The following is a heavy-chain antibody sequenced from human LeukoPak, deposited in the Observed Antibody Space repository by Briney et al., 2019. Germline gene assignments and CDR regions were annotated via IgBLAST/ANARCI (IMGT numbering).Heavy chain of an antibody. V-gene: IGHV3-7*04. J-gene: IGHJ4*02. D-gene: IGHD1-26*01. Sequence: GGSLRLSCAASGFTFSNYWMAWVRQAPGKGLEWVANINQDGSEKYYVDSVKGRFTISRDNAKNSLYLQMNSLRAEDTAVYYCVRRSGSYLFYFDYWGQGTLVTVSS. CDR2: INQDGSEK. CDR3: VRRSGSYLFYFDY. CDR1: GFTFSNYW.